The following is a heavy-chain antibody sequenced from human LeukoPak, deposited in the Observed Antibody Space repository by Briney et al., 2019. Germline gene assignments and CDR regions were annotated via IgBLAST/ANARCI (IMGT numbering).Heavy chain of an antibody. CDR1: VFTFSSYA. D-gene: IGHD3-3*01. CDR2: ISGSGGST. Sequence: GGSLRLSCAASVFTFSSYAISWVRQAPGKGLEWVSAISGSGGSTYYADSVKGRFTISRDNSKNTLYLQMNSLRAEDTAVYYCANGGDFWSGYYTDLDYWGQGTLVTVSS. V-gene: IGHV3-23*01. CDR3: ANGGDFWSGYYTDLDY. J-gene: IGHJ4*02.